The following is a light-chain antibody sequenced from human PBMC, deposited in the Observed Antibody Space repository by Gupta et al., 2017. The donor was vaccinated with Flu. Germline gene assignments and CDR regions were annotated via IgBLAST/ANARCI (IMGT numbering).Light chain of an antibody. CDR2: SNN. CDR3: AAWDDCRNSWV. Sequence: RVTISCSGRSSNSGRTTGNWYQQRPGRALKILIYSNNQRPSGVPDRFSGSKSGTADSRAIXGXPSEDEXEYDCAAWDDCRNSWVFGGGTKLTVL. CDR1: SSNSGRTT. V-gene: IGLV1-44*01. J-gene: IGLJ3*02.